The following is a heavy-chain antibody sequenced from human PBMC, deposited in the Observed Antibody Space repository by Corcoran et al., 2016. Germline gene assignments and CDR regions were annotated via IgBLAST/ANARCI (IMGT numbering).Heavy chain of an antibody. CDR3: ARGPRQTPYYYDSSGHLPDY. V-gene: IGHV1-8*01. J-gene: IGHJ4*02. D-gene: IGHD3-22*01. Sequence: QVQLVQSGAEVKKPGASVKVSCKASGYTFTSYDINWVRQATGQGLEWMGWMNPNSGNTGYAQKFQGRVTMTRNTSISTAYMELSSLRSEDTAVYYCARGPRQTPYYYDSSGHLPDYWGQGTLVTVSA. CDR2: MNPNSGNT. CDR1: GYTFTSYD.